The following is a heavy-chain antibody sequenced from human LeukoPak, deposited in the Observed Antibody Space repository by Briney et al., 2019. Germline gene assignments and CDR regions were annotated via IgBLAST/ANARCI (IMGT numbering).Heavy chain of an antibody. J-gene: IGHJ5*02. CDR2: INHSGST. CDR1: GGSFSGYY. D-gene: IGHD3-9*01. CDR3: AKRCPPTRRYYDTLTGYRNWFDP. Sequence: SETLSLTCAVYGGSFSGYYWSWIRQPPGKGLEWIGEINHSGSTNYNPSLKSRVTISVDTSKNQFSLKLSSVTAADTAVYYCAKRCPPTRRYYDTLTGYRNWFDPWGQGTLVTVSS. V-gene: IGHV4-34*01.